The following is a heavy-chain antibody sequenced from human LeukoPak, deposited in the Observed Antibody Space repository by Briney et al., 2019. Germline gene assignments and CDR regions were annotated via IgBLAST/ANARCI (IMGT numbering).Heavy chain of an antibody. CDR2: INSDGSST. V-gene: IGHV3-74*01. CDR1: GFNFNSYW. D-gene: IGHD3-22*01. Sequence: GGSLRLSCAASGFNFNSYWMHWVRQAPGKGLVWVSRINSDGSSTAYAASVKGRFTISRENAKNTLYLQMNSLRAEDTDVYYCARDSSSSFYKPDDAFDIWGQGTMVTVSS. CDR3: ARDSSSSFYKPDDAFDI. J-gene: IGHJ3*02.